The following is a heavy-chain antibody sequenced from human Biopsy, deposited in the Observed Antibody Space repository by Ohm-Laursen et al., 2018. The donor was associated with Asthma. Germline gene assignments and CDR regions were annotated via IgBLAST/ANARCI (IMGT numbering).Heavy chain of an antibody. V-gene: IGHV3-7*03. CDR3: ARGDSSGWSHYYFDY. CDR1: GFTFGDYW. Sequence: SLRLSGTASGFTFGDYWMSWVRQVPGKGLEWVANIKHDGSEKNHVDSLKGRFTISRDFYKNTLYPQMDSLRAEDTAVYYCARGDSSGWSHYYFDYWGQGTLVTVSS. J-gene: IGHJ4*02. CDR2: IKHDGSEK. D-gene: IGHD6-19*01.